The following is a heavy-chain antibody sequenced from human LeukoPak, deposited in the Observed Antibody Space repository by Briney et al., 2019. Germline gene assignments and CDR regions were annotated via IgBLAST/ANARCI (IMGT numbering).Heavy chain of an antibody. D-gene: IGHD2-2*02. J-gene: IGHJ6*03. V-gene: IGHV3-48*01. CDR1: GFTFSSYS. Sequence: GGSLRLSCAASGFTFSSYSMSWVRQAPGKGLEWVSYISSSSSTIYYADSVKGRFTISRDNAKNSLYLQMNSLRAEDTAVYYCARDFWGCSSTSCYTLPYYYYYMDVWGKGTTVTVSS. CDR3: ARDFWGCSSTSCYTLPYYYYYMDV. CDR2: ISSSSSTI.